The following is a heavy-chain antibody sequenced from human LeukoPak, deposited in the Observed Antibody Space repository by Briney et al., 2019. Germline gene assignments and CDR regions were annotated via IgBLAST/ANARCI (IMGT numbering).Heavy chain of an antibody. Sequence: GASVKVSCKASGYTFTSYGISWVRQAPGQGLEWMGWISAYNGNTNYAQKLQGRVTMTTDTSTSTAYMELRSLRSDDTAVYYCARDLESYSRRLDGYYWGQGNPVTVSS. V-gene: IGHV1-18*01. CDR3: ARDLESYSRRLDGYY. CDR2: ISAYNGNT. D-gene: IGHD6-13*01. J-gene: IGHJ4*02. CDR1: GYTFTSYG.